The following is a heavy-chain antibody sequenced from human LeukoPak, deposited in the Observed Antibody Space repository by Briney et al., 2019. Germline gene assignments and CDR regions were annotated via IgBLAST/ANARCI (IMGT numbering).Heavy chain of an antibody. CDR2: ISSSSTNI. CDR1: TFIFSDYS. D-gene: IGHD3-10*01. CDR3: ATSYGSGSYYDHYYYGMDV. V-gene: IGHV3-21*01. Sequence: GGSLRLSCAASTFIFSDYSMNWVRQAPGKGLEWVSSISSSSTNIYYADSVRGRFTISRDNAKKSLYLQMNSLGAEDTAVYYCATSYGSGSYYDHYYYGMDVWGQGTTVIVSS. J-gene: IGHJ6*02.